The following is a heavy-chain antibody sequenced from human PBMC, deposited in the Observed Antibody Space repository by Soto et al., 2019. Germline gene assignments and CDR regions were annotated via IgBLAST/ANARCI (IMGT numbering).Heavy chain of an antibody. CDR3: ATGVHIVAAMVSYYYYNMDV. CDR1: GGTFSSYA. Sequence: QVQLVQSEAEVKKPGSSAKVSCKASGGTFSSYAISWVRQAPGQGLEWMGGIIPVFGISNSAQKFKDRVTITADEGTSTAYMELSSLRSEDTAVYYCATGVHIVAAMVSYYYYNMDVWGQGTTVTVSS. V-gene: IGHV1-69*01. CDR2: IIPVFGIS. D-gene: IGHD5-12*01. J-gene: IGHJ6*02.